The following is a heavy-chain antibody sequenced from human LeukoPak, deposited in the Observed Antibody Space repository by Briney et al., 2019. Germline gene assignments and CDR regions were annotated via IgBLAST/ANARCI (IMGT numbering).Heavy chain of an antibody. V-gene: IGHV4-59*01. Sequence: PSETLSLTCTVSGGSISSYYWSWIRQPPGKGLEWIGYTYYSGSTNYNPSLKSRVTISVDTSKNQFSLKLSSVTAADTAVYYCARTPGGYCSSTSCYTVDYWGQGTLVTVSS. CDR1: GGSISSYY. D-gene: IGHD2-2*02. CDR3: ARTPGGYCSSTSCYTVDY. J-gene: IGHJ4*02. CDR2: TYYSGST.